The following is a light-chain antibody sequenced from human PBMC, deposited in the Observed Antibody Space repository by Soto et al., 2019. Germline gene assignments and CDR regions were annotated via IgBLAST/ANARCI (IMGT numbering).Light chain of an antibody. Sequence: DIVMTQFPLSLPVTPGEPASISCRSSQSLLHSDGYNYLGWYLQKPGQSPQLLIYLGSNRASGVPDRFSGSGSGTDFTLKISRVEAEDIGVYYCMQGLQPPLTFGGGTKVEIK. CDR2: LGS. CDR1: QSLLHSDGYNY. J-gene: IGKJ4*01. V-gene: IGKV2-28*01. CDR3: MQGLQPPLT.